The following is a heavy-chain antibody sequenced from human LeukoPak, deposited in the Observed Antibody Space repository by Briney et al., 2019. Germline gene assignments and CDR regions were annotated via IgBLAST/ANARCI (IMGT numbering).Heavy chain of an antibody. Sequence: GRFLRLSCAASGFTFSSYAMHWVRQAPGKGLEWVAVISYDGSNKYYADSVKGRFTISRDNSKNTLYLQMNSLRAEDTAVYYCARDSRGYSYGHGLDYWGQGTLVTVSS. V-gene: IGHV3-30*04. J-gene: IGHJ4*02. D-gene: IGHD5-18*01. CDR2: ISYDGSNK. CDR1: GFTFSSYA. CDR3: ARDSRGYSYGHGLDY.